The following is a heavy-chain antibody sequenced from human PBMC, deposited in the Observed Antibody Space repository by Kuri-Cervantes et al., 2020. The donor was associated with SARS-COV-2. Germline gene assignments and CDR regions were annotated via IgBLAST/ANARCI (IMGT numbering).Heavy chain of an antibody. CDR2: ISSSSSYI. Sequence: GESLKISCAASGFTFSSYSMNWVRQAPGKGLEWVSSISSSSSYIYYADSVKGRFTISRDNAKNSLYLQMNSLRAEDTAVYYCARAVAGTGEYYYYGMDVWGQGTMVTVSS. CDR3: ARAVAGTGEYYYYGMDV. CDR1: GFTFSSYS. V-gene: IGHV3-21*01. J-gene: IGHJ6*02. D-gene: IGHD6-19*01.